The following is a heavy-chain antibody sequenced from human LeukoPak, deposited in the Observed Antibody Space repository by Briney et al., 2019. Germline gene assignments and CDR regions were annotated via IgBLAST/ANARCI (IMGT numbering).Heavy chain of an antibody. D-gene: IGHD5/OR15-5a*01. CDR3: AGFYDDY. Sequence: GGSLRLSCAASGFTFDDYGMSWVRQAPGKGLEWVASIKQDGSQKNYVDSVKGRFTISRDNTKNSLYLQMNSLRAEDTAVYYCAGFYDDYWGQGTLVTVSS. J-gene: IGHJ4*02. CDR2: IKQDGSQK. CDR1: GFTFDDYG. V-gene: IGHV3-7*01.